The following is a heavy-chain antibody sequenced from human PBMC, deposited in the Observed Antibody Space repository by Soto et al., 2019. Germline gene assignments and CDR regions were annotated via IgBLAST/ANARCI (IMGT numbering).Heavy chain of an antibody. CDR3: TRSGWYGEGFDY. CDR2: IGTAGDT. Sequence: PGVLIRLSYAASGFNLSSYDIHWARQATGKGLEWVSAIGTAGDTYYPGSVKGRFTISRENAKNSLYLQMNSLRAGDTAVYYCTRSGWYGEGFDYGVQGTLVTVSS. J-gene: IGHJ4*02. CDR1: GFNLSSYD. V-gene: IGHV3-13*01. D-gene: IGHD6-19*01.